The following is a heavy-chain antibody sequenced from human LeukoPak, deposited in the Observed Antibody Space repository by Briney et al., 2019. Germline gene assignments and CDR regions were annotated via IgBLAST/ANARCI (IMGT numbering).Heavy chain of an antibody. CDR3: ARQDDLFYGSGSYYSAY. J-gene: IGHJ4*02. CDR2: IHPGDSHT. CDR1: GYSFTSYW. V-gene: IGHV5-51*01. Sequence: GESLKISCKGSGYSFTSYWIGWVRQMPGKGLEWMGIIHPGDSHTRYSPSFQGQVTISADKSISTAYLQWSSLKASDTAMYYCARQDDLFYGSGSYYSAYWGQGTHVTVSS. D-gene: IGHD3-10*01.